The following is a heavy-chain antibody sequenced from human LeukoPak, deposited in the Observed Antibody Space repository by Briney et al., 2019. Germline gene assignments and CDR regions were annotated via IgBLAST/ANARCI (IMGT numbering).Heavy chain of an antibody. Sequence: SETLSLTCTVSGYSISSDYYWGWIRQPPGRGLEWIGTIYHSGSTYYNPSLKSRVTISVDTSKNQFSLKLSSVTAADTAVYYCARHKYCSSTSCQSPAPNKRKYYFDYWGQGTLVTVSS. J-gene: IGHJ4*02. D-gene: IGHD2-2*01. CDR3: ARHKYCSSTSCQSPAPNKRKYYFDY. CDR1: GYSISSDYY. V-gene: IGHV4-38-2*02. CDR2: IYHSGST.